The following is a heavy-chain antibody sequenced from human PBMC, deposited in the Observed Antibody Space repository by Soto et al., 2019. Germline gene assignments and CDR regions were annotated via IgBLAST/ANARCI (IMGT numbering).Heavy chain of an antibody. CDR2: ISAYDDNT. CDR1: GYRFTSYG. CDR3: ARGGYYDSSGSRNYHYYGMNV. J-gene: IGHJ6*02. Sequence: QAQLVQSGPEVKKPGASVKVSCKASGYRFTSYGISWVRQAPGQGLEWLGWISAYDDNTKYAQTLQGRVSMSTDTSTNQAYMEMRSLRSDDTAMYYCARGGYYDSSGSRNYHYYGMNVWGQGTTVTVSS. D-gene: IGHD3-22*01. V-gene: IGHV1-18*01.